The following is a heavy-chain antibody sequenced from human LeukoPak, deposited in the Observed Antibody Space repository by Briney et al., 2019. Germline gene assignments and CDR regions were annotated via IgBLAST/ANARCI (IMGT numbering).Heavy chain of an antibody. CDR1: GFTFSNYG. V-gene: IGHV3-23*01. CDR3: ARVYYGSGSLHYYYYYMDV. CDR2: ISGSGGRT. D-gene: IGHD3-10*01. Sequence: GGALRLSCAASGFTFSNYGMNWVRQAPGKGLEWVSGISGSGGRTYYADSVKGRFTISRDNSKNTLYLQMNSLRAEDTAVYYCARVYYGSGSLHYYYYYMDVWGKGTTVTISS. J-gene: IGHJ6*03.